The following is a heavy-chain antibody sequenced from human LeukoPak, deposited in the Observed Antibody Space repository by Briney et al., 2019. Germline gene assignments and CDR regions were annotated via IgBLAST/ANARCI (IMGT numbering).Heavy chain of an antibody. CDR3: AKVSVGPLSRPTHVALYYGMDV. D-gene: IGHD2-8*01. Sequence: PGGSLRLSCEASGFTFNKFAMSWVRQAPGKGPEWVSAIGSSGATTFYADSVKGRCTISRDNSKNTAYLEMNSLRAEDTAIYYCAKVSVGPLSRPTHVALYYGMDVWGQGTTVTVSS. V-gene: IGHV3-23*01. J-gene: IGHJ6*02. CDR2: IGSSGATT. CDR1: GFTFNKFA.